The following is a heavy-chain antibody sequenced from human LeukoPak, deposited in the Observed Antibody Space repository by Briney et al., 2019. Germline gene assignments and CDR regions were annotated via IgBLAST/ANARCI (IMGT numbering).Heavy chain of an antibody. CDR3: ARDDYLGY. CDR1: GFSISSYW. Sequence: GGSLRLSCAGSGFSISSYWMAWVRQAPGRGLEWVADIKQDGSEKNYVDLVKGRFTISRDNAKNSVYLQMNSLRVEDTAVYYCARDDYLGYWGQGSLVTVSS. V-gene: IGHV3-7*05. J-gene: IGHJ4*02. CDR2: IKQDGSEK. D-gene: IGHD3-16*01.